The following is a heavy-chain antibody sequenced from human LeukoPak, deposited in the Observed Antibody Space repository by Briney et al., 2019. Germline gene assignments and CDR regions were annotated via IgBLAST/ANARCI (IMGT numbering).Heavy chain of an antibody. D-gene: IGHD1-26*01. CDR2: ISANNGNT. CDR1: GYTFTSYA. V-gene: IGHV1-18*01. Sequence: ASVKVSCKASGYTFTSYAIIWVRQAPGQGLEWMGWISANNGNTNYAQKLQGRVTMTTDTSTSIAYMELRTLTSDDTAVYYCARQIVGATNWFDPWGQGTLVTVSS. J-gene: IGHJ5*02. CDR3: ARQIVGATNWFDP.